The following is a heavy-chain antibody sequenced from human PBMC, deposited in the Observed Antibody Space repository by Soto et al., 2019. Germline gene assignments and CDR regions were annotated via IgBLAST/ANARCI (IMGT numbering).Heavy chain of an antibody. V-gene: IGHV4-34*01. CDR2: INHSGST. J-gene: IGHJ5*02. D-gene: IGHD2-2*01. CDR3: AAIVVPAAPALGWFDP. Sequence: QVQLQQWGAGLLKPSETLSLTCAVYGGSFSGYYWSWIRQPPGKGLEWIGEINHSGSTNYNPSLKSRVTISVDTSKNQFYLKLSSVTAADTAVYYCAAIVVPAAPALGWFDPWGQGTLVTVSS. CDR1: GGSFSGYY.